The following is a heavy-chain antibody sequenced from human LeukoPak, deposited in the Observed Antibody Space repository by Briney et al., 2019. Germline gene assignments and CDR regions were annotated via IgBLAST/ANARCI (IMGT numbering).Heavy chain of an antibody. CDR3: ATKSKSFGELALDY. V-gene: IGHV3-33*01. Sequence: GGSMRLSCAASGFTFSSYGMHWVRQARGKGLEWVAVIWYDGSNKYYADSVKGRFTISRDNSKNTLYLQMNSLRAEDTAVYYCATKSKSFGELALDYWGQGTLVTVSS. J-gene: IGHJ4*02. CDR2: IWYDGSNK. D-gene: IGHD3-10*01. CDR1: GFTFSSYG.